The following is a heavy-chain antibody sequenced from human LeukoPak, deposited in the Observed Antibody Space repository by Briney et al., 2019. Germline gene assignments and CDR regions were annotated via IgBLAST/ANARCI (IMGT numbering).Heavy chain of an antibody. CDR1: GFTFSSHV. V-gene: IGHV3-33*06. Sequence: GGSLRLSCETSGFTFSSHVMHWVRQAPGKGLEWVAVIWYDVRKEYYADSVKGRFSISRDDSKNTLYLQMNSLRVEDTALYYCAKSAKRWGGYWIGDYNYYYMDVWGKGTTVTVSS. CDR2: IWYDVRKE. J-gene: IGHJ6*03. D-gene: IGHD4-17*01. CDR3: AKSAKRWGGYWIGDYNYYYMDV.